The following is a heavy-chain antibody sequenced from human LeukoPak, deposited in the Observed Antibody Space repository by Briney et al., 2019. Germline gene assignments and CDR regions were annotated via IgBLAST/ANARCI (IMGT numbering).Heavy chain of an antibody. J-gene: IGHJ6*02. CDR3: AREEWDRREPINNYRGMGV. Sequence: GAAVTVSFMSSGYTFTDYYIHWVRQAPGQGLAWMGWINPNRGVKNEGQKCEGRVSVTRDTSLSAAYLELSSLRSDDTAVYYCAREEWDRREPINNYRGMGVWGQGTTVTVSS. CDR2: INPNRGVK. D-gene: IGHD1-14*01. V-gene: IGHV1-2*02. CDR1: GYTFTDYY.